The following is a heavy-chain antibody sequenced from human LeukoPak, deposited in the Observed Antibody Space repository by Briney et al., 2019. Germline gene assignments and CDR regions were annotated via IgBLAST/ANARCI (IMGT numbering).Heavy chain of an antibody. CDR1: GYSISSGYY. Sequence: PSETLSLTCAVSGYSISSGYYWGWIRQPPGKGLEWIGSIYHSGSTYYNPSLKSRVTISVDTSKNQFFLKLSSVTAADTAVYYCARERYSYDDYWGQGTLVTVSS. CDR2: IYHSGST. CDR3: ARERYSYDDY. D-gene: IGHD5-18*01. J-gene: IGHJ4*02. V-gene: IGHV4-38-2*02.